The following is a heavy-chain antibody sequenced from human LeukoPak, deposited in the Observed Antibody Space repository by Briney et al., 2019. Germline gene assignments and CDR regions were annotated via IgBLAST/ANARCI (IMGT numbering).Heavy chain of an antibody. D-gene: IGHD1-26*01. J-gene: IGHJ4*02. CDR1: GYSFTSYW. Sequence: GASLQISCKGSGYSFTSYWIGWVRPMPGKGLEWMGIIYPGDSDTRYSPSFQGQVTISADKSISTAYLQWSSLKASDTAMYYCARHRDGSWPDYWGQGTLVTVSS. V-gene: IGHV5-51*01. CDR3: ARHRDGSWPDY. CDR2: IYPGDSDT.